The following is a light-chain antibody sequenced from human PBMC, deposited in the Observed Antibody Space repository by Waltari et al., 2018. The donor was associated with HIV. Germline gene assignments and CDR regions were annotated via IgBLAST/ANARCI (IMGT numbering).Light chain of an antibody. V-gene: IGLV1-40*01. Sequence: QSVLTQPPSVSGAPGQRVTISCTGSSSNIGAGSAIHGYQQLPGTAPKLPIYGSGNRPSGVPDRFSGSKSGTSASLAITGLQAEDEADYYCQSYDSSLTGSVFGGGTKLTVL. CDR1: SSNIGAGSA. J-gene: IGLJ2*01. CDR3: QSYDSSLTGSV. CDR2: GSG.